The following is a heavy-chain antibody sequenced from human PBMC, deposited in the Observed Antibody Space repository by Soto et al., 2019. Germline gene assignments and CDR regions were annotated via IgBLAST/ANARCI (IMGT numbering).Heavy chain of an antibody. CDR2: ISAYNDNT. Sequence: ASVKVSCKASGYTFTSYGISWVRQAPVQGLEWMGWISAYNDNTNYAQKLQGRCTMTRDTSTSTALRELRSLRSDDTAGYYCAASVNVWGSDFHGRGMDVWGQGTTVTVAS. V-gene: IGHV1-18*04. J-gene: IGHJ6*02. CDR3: AASVNVWGSDFHGRGMDV. D-gene: IGHD3-16*01. CDR1: GYTFTSYG.